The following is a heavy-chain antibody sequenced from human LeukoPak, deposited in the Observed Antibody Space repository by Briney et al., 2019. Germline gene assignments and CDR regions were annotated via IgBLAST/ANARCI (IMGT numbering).Heavy chain of an antibody. CDR1: GYSISSGYY. CDR2: VYNNGDT. CDR3: ARDLGYGEFDY. Sequence: PSETLSLTCTVSGYSISSGYYWGWIRQPPGKGLEWIGSVYNNGDTYYSPSLQSRVTISVDTSKNQFSLKLGSVTAADTAVYYCARDLGYGEFDYWGQGTLVTVSS. V-gene: IGHV4-38-2*02. D-gene: IGHD4-17*01. J-gene: IGHJ4*02.